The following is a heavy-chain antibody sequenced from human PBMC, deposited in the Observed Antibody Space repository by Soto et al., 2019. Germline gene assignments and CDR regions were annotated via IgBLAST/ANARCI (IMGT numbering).Heavy chain of an antibody. CDR2: ISGSGGST. V-gene: IGHV3-23*01. CDR1: GFTFRSYA. CDR3: AKFDIVVVVAAKVGGMDV. Sequence: GGSLRLSCEASGFTFRSYAISWVRQAPGKGLEWVSAISGSGGSTYYADSVKGRFTISRDNSKNTLYLQMNSLRAEDTAVYYCAKFDIVVVVAAKVGGMDVWGQGTTVTVSS. D-gene: IGHD2-15*01. J-gene: IGHJ6*02.